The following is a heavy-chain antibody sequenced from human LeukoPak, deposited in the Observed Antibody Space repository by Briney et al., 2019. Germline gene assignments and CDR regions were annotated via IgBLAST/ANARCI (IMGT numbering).Heavy chain of an antibody. J-gene: IGHJ3*02. D-gene: IGHD2-21*02. V-gene: IGHV1-18*01. Sequence: VASVKVSCKASGYTFTSYGISWVRQAPGQGLEWMGWISAYNGNTNYAQKLQGRVTMTTDTSTSTAYMELRSLRSDDTAVYYCARRYCGGDCWNAFDIWGQGTMVTVSS. CDR2: ISAYNGNT. CDR1: GYTFTSYG. CDR3: ARRYCGGDCWNAFDI.